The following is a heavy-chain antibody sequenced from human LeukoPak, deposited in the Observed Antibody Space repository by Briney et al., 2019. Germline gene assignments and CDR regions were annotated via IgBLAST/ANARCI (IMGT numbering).Heavy chain of an antibody. Sequence: GGSLRLSCAASGFTVSTNYMSRVRQAPRKGLEWVSVIYSGGSTYYADSVKGRFTISGDNSKNTLYLQMNSLRAEDTAVYYCARDLGYSGIDYWGQGTLVTVSS. CDR2: IYSGGST. CDR3: ARDLGYSGIDY. V-gene: IGHV3-66*02. CDR1: GFTVSTNY. D-gene: IGHD5-12*01. J-gene: IGHJ4*02.